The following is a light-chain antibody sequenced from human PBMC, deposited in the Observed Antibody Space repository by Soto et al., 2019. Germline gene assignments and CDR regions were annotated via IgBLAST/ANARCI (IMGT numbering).Light chain of an antibody. V-gene: IGKV3D-20*02. Sequence: EIVLTQSPATLCLSPGERATLSCRASQSGSSSYLAWYQQQPGQAPRLLIYAASTRATAVPDRFSGSGSGTDFTLTITSLQSDDFAVYFCQQYTDWPITFGQGTRLEIK. CDR1: QSGSSSY. CDR2: AAS. J-gene: IGKJ5*01. CDR3: QQYTDWPIT.